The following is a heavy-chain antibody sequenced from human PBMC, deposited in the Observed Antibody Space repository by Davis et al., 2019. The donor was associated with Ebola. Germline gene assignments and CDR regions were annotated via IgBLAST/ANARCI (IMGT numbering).Heavy chain of an antibody. CDR1: GFTFSDYY. V-gene: IGHV3-53*01. CDR2: IYTSGST. D-gene: IGHD1-26*01. CDR3: ARGRVGSTTAFDY. Sequence: PGGSLRLSCAASGFTFSDYYMSWIRQAPGKGLEWVSTIYTSGSTYHADSVKGRFTISRDNYKNTLDLQINSLRADDTAVYFCARGRVGSTTAFDYWGQGTLVTVSS. J-gene: IGHJ4*02.